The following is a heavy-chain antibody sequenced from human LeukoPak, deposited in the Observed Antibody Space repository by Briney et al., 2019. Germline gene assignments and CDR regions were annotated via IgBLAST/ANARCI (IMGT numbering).Heavy chain of an antibody. CDR3: ARHVMYSSGWYYFDY. J-gene: IGHJ4*02. V-gene: IGHV4-4*02. Sequence: SETLSLTCAVSGGSISSSNWRSWVRQPPGKGLEWIGEIYHSGSTNYNPSLKGRVTISVDTSKNQFSLKLSSVTAADTAVYYCARHVMYSSGWYYFDYWGQGTLVTVSS. CDR2: IYHSGST. D-gene: IGHD6-19*01. CDR1: GGSISSSNW.